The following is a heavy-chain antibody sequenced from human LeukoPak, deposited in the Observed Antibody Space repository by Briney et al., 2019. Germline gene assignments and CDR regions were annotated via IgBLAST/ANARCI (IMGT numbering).Heavy chain of an antibody. CDR2: ISAYNGNT. J-gene: IGHJ4*02. CDR1: GYTFTSYG. CDR3: ARDLLGSASMGTSGY. Sequence: ASVKVSCKASGYTFTSYGISWVRQAPGQGLEWMGWISAYNGNTNYAQKLQGRVTMTTDTSTSTAYMELRSLRSDDTAVYYCARDLLGSASMGTSGYWGQGTLVTVSS. D-gene: IGHD1-14*01. V-gene: IGHV1-18*01.